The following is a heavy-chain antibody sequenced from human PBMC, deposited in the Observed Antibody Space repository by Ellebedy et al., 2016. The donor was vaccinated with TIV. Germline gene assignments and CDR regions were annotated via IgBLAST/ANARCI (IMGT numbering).Heavy chain of an antibody. Sequence: GESLKISCAASGFTFSSYSMNWVRQAPGKGLEWVTFISDDGTKKYYADSVKGRFTISRDNSKNTLYLQMNSLRAEDTAVYYCARGGLYVDTAMDIHWYFDLWGRGTLVTVSS. V-gene: IGHV3-30*03. CDR1: GFTFSSYS. J-gene: IGHJ2*01. CDR3: ARGGLYVDTAMDIHWYFDL. CDR2: ISDDGTKK. D-gene: IGHD5-18*01.